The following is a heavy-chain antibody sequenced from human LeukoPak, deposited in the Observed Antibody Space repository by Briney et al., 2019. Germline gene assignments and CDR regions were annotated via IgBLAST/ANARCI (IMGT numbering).Heavy chain of an antibody. CDR3: ARSSGPGSRLYVFDY. J-gene: IGHJ4*02. D-gene: IGHD3-10*01. CDR1: GYTFTGYY. Sequence: ASVKVSCKASGYTFTGYYMHWVRQAPGQGLEWMGWINPNSGGTNYAQKFQGRVTMTRDTSISAAYMELSRLRSDDTAVYYCARSSGPGSRLYVFDYWGQGTLVTVPS. V-gene: IGHV1-2*02. CDR2: INPNSGGT.